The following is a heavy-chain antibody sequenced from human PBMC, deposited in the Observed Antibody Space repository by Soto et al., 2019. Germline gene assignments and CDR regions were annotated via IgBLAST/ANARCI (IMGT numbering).Heavy chain of an antibody. D-gene: IGHD2-21*01. CDR3: AKSRVVVIAIGLFDY. J-gene: IGHJ4*02. Sequence: GGSLRLSCAASGFTFSSYAMSWVRQAPGKGLEWVSAISGSGGSTYYADSVKGRFTISRDNSKNTLYLQMNSLRAEDTAVYYCAKSRVVVIAIGLFDYWGQGTLVTVSS. V-gene: IGHV3-23*01. CDR2: ISGSGGST. CDR1: GFTFSSYA.